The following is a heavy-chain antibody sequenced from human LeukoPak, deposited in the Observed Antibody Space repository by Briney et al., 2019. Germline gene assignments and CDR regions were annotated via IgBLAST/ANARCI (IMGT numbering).Heavy chain of an antibody. CDR1: GYTLTELS. Sequence: ASVKVSCKVSGYTLTELSMHWVRQAPGKGLEWMGGFDPEDGETIYAQKFQGRVTMTEGTSTDTAYMELSSLRSEDTAVYYCATATLNLVVPAAERDYYYYGMDVWGQGTTVTVSS. V-gene: IGHV1-24*01. CDR3: ATATLNLVVPAAERDYYYYGMDV. J-gene: IGHJ6*02. D-gene: IGHD2-2*01. CDR2: FDPEDGET.